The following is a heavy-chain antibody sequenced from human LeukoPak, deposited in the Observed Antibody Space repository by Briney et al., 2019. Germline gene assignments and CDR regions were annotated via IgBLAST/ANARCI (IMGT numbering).Heavy chain of an antibody. D-gene: IGHD3-10*01. V-gene: IGHV4-4*07. CDR3: ARDVGSGSSLTHYFDY. CDR2: IYTSGST. CDR1: GGSISSYY. J-gene: IGHJ4*02. Sequence: SETLSLTCTVSGGSISSYYWSWIRQPAGKGLEWIGRIYTSGSTNYNPSLKSRVTMSVDTSKNQFSLKLSSVTAADTAVYYCARDVGSGSSLTHYFDYWGQGTLVTVSS.